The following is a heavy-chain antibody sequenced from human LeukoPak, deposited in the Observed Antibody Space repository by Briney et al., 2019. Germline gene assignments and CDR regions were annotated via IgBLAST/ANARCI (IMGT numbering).Heavy chain of an antibody. CDR1: GFTFSSYA. J-gene: IGHJ4*02. CDR2: ISGSGGST. CDR3: AKGGRTTMIVVVTCPYFDY. D-gene: IGHD3-22*01. V-gene: IGHV3-23*01. Sequence: GGSLRLSCAASGFTFSSYAMSWVRQAPGKGLEWVSAISGSGGSTYYADSVKGRFTISRDNSKNTLYLQMNSLRAEDTAVYYCAKGGRTTMIVVVTCPYFDYWGQGTLVTVSS.